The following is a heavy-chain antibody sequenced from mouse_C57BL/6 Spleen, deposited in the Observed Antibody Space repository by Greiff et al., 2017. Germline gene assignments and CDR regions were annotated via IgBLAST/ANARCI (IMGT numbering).Heavy chain of an antibody. D-gene: IGHD2-1*01. Sequence: QFPLHPSGAELSRPGASVKMSCQASGYTFTRYTMHWVQQRPGQGLAWIGYLNPSSGYTKYNQKFKDKATLTADKSSSTAYMQLSSLTSEDSAVYYCAREGNHAMDYWGQGTSVTVSS. CDR1: GYTFTRYT. CDR3: AREGNHAMDY. CDR2: LNPSSGYT. J-gene: IGHJ4*01. V-gene: IGHV1-4*01.